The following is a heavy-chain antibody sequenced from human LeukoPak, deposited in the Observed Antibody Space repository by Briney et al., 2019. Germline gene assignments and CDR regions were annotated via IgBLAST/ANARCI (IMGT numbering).Heavy chain of an antibody. CDR2: IYSGGST. CDR1: GFTVSSNY. Sequence: GGSLRLSCAASGFTVSSNYMSWVRQAPGKGLEWVSVIYSGGSTYYADSVKGRFTISRDNSKNTLYLQMNSLRAEDTAVYYCARDAMYICSWYAYWGQGTLVTVSS. V-gene: IGHV3-53*01. CDR3: ARDAMYICSWYAY. J-gene: IGHJ4*02. D-gene: IGHD6-13*01.